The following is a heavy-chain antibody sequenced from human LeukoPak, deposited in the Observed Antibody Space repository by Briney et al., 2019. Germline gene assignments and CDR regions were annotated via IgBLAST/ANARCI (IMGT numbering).Heavy chain of an antibody. CDR1: GFNFNVFD. CDR2: VIASGTYT. J-gene: IGHJ4*02. V-gene: IGHV3-23*01. CDR3: ARNTTDRPYDF. D-gene: IGHD1/OR15-1a*01. Sequence: PGGSLRLSCAASGFNFNVFDMTWVRQAPGKGLEWLSTVIASGTYTYYAHSVKGRFTISRDNSKNTLHLQMDSLRVKDTAVYFCARNTTDRPYDFWGQGTLVTVSS.